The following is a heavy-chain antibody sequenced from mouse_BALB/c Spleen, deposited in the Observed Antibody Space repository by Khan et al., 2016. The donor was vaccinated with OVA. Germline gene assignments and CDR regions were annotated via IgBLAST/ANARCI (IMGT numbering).Heavy chain of an antibody. J-gene: IGHJ3*01. D-gene: IGHD3-3*01. V-gene: IGHV3-2*02. Sequence: VQLKESGPGLVKPSQSLSLTCTVTGYSITSDYAWNWIRQFPGNKLEWMGYITYSGSTSYRPSLKSRISITRDTSKNQFFLQLNSVTTEDTATYYCARGRTYWGQGTLVTVSA. CDR2: ITYSGST. CDR3: ARGRTY. CDR1: GYSITSDYA.